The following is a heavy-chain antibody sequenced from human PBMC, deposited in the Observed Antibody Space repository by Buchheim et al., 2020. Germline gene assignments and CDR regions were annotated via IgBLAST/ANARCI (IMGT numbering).Heavy chain of an antibody. CDR2: ISGSGGKL. CDR1: GFTFSKSA. V-gene: IGHV3-23*01. D-gene: IGHD6-19*01. J-gene: IGHJ4*02. CDR3: ANARHSDGWYPDD. Sequence: EVQLLESGGDLVQPGGSLRLSCAGSGFTFSKSAMSWVRQSPGKGLEWVSMISGSGGKLYAESVKGRFTISRDNSKNKVDLEMNSLRVEDSAIYYCANARHSDGWYPDDWGQGTL.